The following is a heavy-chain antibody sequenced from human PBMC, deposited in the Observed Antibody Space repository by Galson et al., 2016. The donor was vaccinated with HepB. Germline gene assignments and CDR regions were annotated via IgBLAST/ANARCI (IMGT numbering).Heavy chain of an antibody. V-gene: IGHV1-46*01. CDR2: INPSGDST. Sequence: SVKVSCKASGRTFTRRHMHWVRQAPGQGLEWMGIINPSGDSTTYAQKFQGRVTMTRDTSTSTVYMELRSLRFNDTAVYYCARDFLGYAFDIWGQGTKVTVSS. CDR3: ARDFLGYAFDI. J-gene: IGHJ3*02. CDR1: GRTFTRRH.